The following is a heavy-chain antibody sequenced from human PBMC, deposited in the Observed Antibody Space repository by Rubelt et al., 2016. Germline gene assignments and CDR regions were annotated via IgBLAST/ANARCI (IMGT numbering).Heavy chain of an antibody. J-gene: IGHJ4*02. Sequence: QVQLVESGGGVVQPGRSLRLSCAASGFTFSTYGMHWVRQAPGKGLEWVAVIWYDGSNKYYTDSFKGRFTISRDNAKNTLYLQMNSVRAEDTAVYDGAKDRGGATTSGVDYWGQGTLVTVSS. V-gene: IGHV3-33*06. D-gene: IGHD1-26*01. CDR2: IWYDGSNK. CDR1: GFTFSTYG. CDR3: AKDRGGATTSGVDY.